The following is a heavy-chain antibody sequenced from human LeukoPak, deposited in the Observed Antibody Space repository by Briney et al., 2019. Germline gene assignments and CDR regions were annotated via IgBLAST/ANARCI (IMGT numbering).Heavy chain of an antibody. CDR2: INPNSGDT. CDR1: GYTFTGYY. CDR3: AKNPYEYYFDY. J-gene: IGHJ4*02. Sequence: GASVKVSCKASGYTFTGYYMHWVRQAPGQGLEWMGWINPNSGDTNYAQKFQGRVTMTRDTFIGTAYMELSGLRSDDTAVYYCAKNPYEYYFDYWGQGTLVTVSS. V-gene: IGHV1-2*02. D-gene: IGHD5-12*01.